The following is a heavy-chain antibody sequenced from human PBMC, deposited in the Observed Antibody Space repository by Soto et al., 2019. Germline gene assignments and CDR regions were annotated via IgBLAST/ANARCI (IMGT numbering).Heavy chain of an antibody. V-gene: IGHV3-23*01. CDR3: ARDAISMVRGTNNWFDP. CDR1: RFTFSNYA. D-gene: IGHD3-10*01. Sequence: GGSLRLSCAASRFTFSNYAMSWVRNAPGKGLEWVSAISGGGISTYYADSVRGRFTISRDNSRNTLYLRINRLRAEDTAVYYCARDAISMVRGTNNWFDPWGQGTLVTGSS. CDR2: ISGGGIST. J-gene: IGHJ5*02.